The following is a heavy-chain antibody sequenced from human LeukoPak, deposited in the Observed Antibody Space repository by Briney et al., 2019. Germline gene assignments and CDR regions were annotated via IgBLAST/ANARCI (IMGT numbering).Heavy chain of an antibody. J-gene: IGHJ3*01. CDR1: GLTLGDAW. CDR3: TSDFG. D-gene: IGHD3-10*01. Sequence: PGGSLRLSCEASGLTLGDAWIHWVRQAPGKGLEWVGRMKSKASGGTTDYAAPVIGRFTISRDDSKNTLYLQMNSLKIEDGGVYYCTSDFGWGQGTMVAVSS. V-gene: IGHV3-15*01. CDR2: MKSKASGGTT.